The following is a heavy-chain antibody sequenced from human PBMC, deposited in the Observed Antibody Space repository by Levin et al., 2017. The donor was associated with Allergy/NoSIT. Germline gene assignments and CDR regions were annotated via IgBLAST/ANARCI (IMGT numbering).Heavy chain of an antibody. CDR1: GGTFSSYA. V-gene: IGHV1-69*06. Sequence: SVKVSCKASGGTFSSYAISWVRQAPGQGLEWMGGIIPIFGTANYAQKFQGRVTITADKSTSTAYMELSSLRSEDTAVYYCAGGSYYGSGSYSPYNWFDPWGQGTLVTVSS. J-gene: IGHJ5*02. CDR2: IIPIFGTA. CDR3: AGGSYYGSGSYSPYNWFDP. D-gene: IGHD3-10*01.